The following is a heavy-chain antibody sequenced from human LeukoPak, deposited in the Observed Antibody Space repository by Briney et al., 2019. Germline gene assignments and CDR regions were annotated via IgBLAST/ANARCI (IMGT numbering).Heavy chain of an antibody. CDR2: IYYSGGT. V-gene: IGHV4-59*01. Sequence: SETLSLTCTVSGGSISSDYWTWIRQPPGKGLDWIGYIYYSGGTVYNPSLKSRVTISVHSSKNQFSLKLSSVTAADTAVYYCARATPKAAAGGNFYYYGVDVWGQGTTVTVSS. CDR3: ARATPKAAAGGNFYYYGVDV. J-gene: IGHJ6*02. CDR1: GGSISSDY. D-gene: IGHD6-13*01.